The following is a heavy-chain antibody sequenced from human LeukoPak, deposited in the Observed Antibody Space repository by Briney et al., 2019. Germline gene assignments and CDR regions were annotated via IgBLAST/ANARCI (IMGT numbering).Heavy chain of an antibody. D-gene: IGHD2-8*01. CDR1: GGSISSGGYY. J-gene: IGHJ6*02. CDR2: IYYSGST. V-gene: IGHV4-31*03. Sequence: SETLSLTCTVSGGSISSGGYYWSWIRQHPGKGLEWIGYIYYSGSTYYNPSLKSRVTISVDTSKNQFSLKLSSVTAADTAVYYCARVQDLYCTNGVCYDYYYYGMDVWGQGTTVTVSS. CDR3: ARVQDLYCTNGVCYDYYYYGMDV.